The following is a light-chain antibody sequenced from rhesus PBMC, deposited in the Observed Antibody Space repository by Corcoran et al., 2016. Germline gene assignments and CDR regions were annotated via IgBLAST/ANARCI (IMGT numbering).Light chain of an antibody. CDR3: QQSSDSWT. V-gene: IGKV3-24*04. Sequence: ETVVTQSPATLALSPGERATLSCRASQSVGSHLAWYQQKPGQAPRLLINSASSRATDIPDRFSGSRSGTDFTLTISSLEPEDVGIYYCQQSSDSWTFGQGTKVEI. J-gene: IGKJ1*01. CDR2: SAS. CDR1: QSVGSH.